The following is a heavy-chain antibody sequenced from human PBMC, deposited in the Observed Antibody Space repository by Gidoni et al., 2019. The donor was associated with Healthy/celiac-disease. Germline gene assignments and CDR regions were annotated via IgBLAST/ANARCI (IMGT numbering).Heavy chain of an antibody. CDR1: GFTFSSYG. CDR3: AKEHYDFWSGYPTFDY. D-gene: IGHD3-3*01. CDR2: ISYDGSNK. Sequence: QVQLVESGGGVVQPGRSLRLSRAASGFTFSSYGMHWVRQAPGKGLEWVAVISYDGSNKYYADSVKGRFTISRDNSKNTLYLQMNSLRAEDTAVYYCAKEHYDFWSGYPTFDYWGQGTLVTVSS. V-gene: IGHV3-30*18. J-gene: IGHJ4*02.